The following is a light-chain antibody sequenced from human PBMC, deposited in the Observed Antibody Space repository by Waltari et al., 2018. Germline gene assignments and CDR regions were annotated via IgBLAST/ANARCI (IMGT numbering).Light chain of an antibody. J-gene: IGKJ4*01. CDR2: DAS. CDR1: QSVRSY. Sequence: EILLTQSPVTLSVSPGERVPLSCKASQSVRSYLAWYQQKPGQAPRLLIYDASNRASGIPARFSGSGSGTDFTLTISNVEPEDFAVYYCQQRHDWPLNFGGGTKLEIK. V-gene: IGKV3-11*01. CDR3: QQRHDWPLN.